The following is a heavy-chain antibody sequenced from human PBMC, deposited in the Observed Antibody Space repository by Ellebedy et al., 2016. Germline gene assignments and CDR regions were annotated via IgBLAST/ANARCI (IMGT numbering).Heavy chain of an antibody. D-gene: IGHD1-14*01. CDR3: ARIANRYFDL. CDR2: IKQDGNEK. CDR1: GFTFNNYW. V-gene: IGHV3-7*01. J-gene: IGHJ2*01. Sequence: GGSLRLSCSASGFTFNNYWMSWVRQAPGKGLEWVANIKQDGNEKYYVDSVNGRCTISRDNAKNSLYLQLNSLRAEDTAVYYCARIANRYFDLWGRGTLVTVSS.